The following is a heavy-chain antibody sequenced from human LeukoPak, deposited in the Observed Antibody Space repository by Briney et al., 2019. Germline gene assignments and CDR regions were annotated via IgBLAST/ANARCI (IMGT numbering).Heavy chain of an antibody. CDR3: AKVVPAAD. J-gene: IGHJ4*02. D-gene: IGHD2-2*01. CDR1: GYTFTDHY. V-gene: IGHV1-2*02. Sequence: ASVKVSCKASGYTFTDHYMHWVRQAPGQGLEWMGWINPNSGGTNYAQKFQGRVTMTRDTSISTAYMELSSLRSDDTAVYYCAKVVPAADWGQGTLVTVSS. CDR2: INPNSGGT.